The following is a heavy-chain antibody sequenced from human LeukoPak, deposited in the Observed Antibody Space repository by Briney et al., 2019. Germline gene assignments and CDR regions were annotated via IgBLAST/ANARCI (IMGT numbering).Heavy chain of an antibody. CDR1: GFTFSTYG. V-gene: IGHV3-30*18. CDR3: AKVGSTLIKFPFDY. J-gene: IGHJ4*02. Sequence: GRSLRLSCVASGFTFSTYGMHWVRQAPGKGLEWVALISYDGSNKYFTDSVKGRFTISRDNSKNTLYLQMNSLRAEDTAVYYCAKVGSTLIKFPFDYWGQGTLVTVSS. CDR2: ISYDGSNK. D-gene: IGHD3-16*01.